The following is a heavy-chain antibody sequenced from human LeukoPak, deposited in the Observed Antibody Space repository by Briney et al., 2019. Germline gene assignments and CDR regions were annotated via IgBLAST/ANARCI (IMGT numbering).Heavy chain of an antibody. D-gene: IGHD2-2*01. J-gene: IGHJ6*02. CDR2: IYPSDSDT. V-gene: IGHV5-51*01. CDR1: GYSFTSHW. Sequence: GESLKISCKGSGYSFTSHWIGWVRQMPGKGLEWMGIIYPSDSDTRYGPSFQGQVTISADKSISTAYLQWSSLKASDTAMYYCARLRVPAAIFHYYGMDVWGQGTTVTVSS. CDR3: ARLRVPAAIFHYYGMDV.